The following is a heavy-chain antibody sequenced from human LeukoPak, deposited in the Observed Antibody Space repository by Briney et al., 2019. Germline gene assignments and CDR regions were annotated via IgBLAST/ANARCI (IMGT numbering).Heavy chain of an antibody. V-gene: IGHV4-31*03. CDR1: GGSISSSSYY. Sequence: PSETLSLTCTVSGGSISSSSYYWGWVRQPPGKGLEWIGYIYYSGSTYYNPSLKSRVTISVDTSKNQFSLKLSSVTAADTAVYYCARADVHYYDSAFDIWGQGTMVTVSS. CDR2: IYYSGST. CDR3: ARADVHYYDSAFDI. D-gene: IGHD3-22*01. J-gene: IGHJ3*02.